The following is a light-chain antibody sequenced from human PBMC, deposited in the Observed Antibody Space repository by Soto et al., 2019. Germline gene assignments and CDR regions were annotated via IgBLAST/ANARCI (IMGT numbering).Light chain of an antibody. CDR1: QSVDIN. V-gene: IGKV3-15*01. CDR3: HQYHNWYT. CDR2: GAS. J-gene: IGKJ2*01. Sequence: EIVMTQSPATLSVSPGERATLSCRASQSVDINLAWYQQKPGQAPRLLFYGASSRATGIPARFSGSGSGTEFTLTISSLQSEDFAVYYWHQYHNWYTFGQGTKLEIK.